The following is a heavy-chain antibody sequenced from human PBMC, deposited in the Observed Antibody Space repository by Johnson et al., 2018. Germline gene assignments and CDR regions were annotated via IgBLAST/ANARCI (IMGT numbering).Heavy chain of an antibody. J-gene: IGHJ6*03. CDR1: GFTFDDYA. CDR2: ISWNSGSI. D-gene: IGHD1-1*01. Sequence: VQLVESGGGLVQPGRSLRLSCAASGFTFDDYAIHWVRQAPGKGLEWVSGISWNSGSIGYADSVKGRFTISRDNAKNSLYLQMNSLRAEDTALYYCAKDKGTEYMDVWGKGTTVTVSS. V-gene: IGHV3-9*01. CDR3: AKDKGTEYMDV.